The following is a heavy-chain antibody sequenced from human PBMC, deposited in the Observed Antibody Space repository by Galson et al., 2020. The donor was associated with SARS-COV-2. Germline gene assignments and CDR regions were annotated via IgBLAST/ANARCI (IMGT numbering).Heavy chain of an antibody. CDR2: ISYDGSEK. CDR1: GFTFFSYA. CDR3: ARSGPSLAGTMGACDI. Sequence: GESLKISCAASGFTFFSYAINWVRQAPGKGLEWVAVISYDGSEKYYADSVKGRFTISRDNSRNTLYLQVDSLRPEDTAVYYCARSGPSLAGTMGACDIWGQGTMVTVSS. V-gene: IGHV3-30*04. D-gene: IGHD6-19*01. J-gene: IGHJ3*02.